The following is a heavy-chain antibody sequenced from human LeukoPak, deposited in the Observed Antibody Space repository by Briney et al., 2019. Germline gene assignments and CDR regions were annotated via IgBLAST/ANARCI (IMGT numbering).Heavy chain of an antibody. CDR2: IYYSGST. D-gene: IGHD5-18*01. V-gene: IGHV4-59*01. CDR3: ARGYGGYSYGLKYFDY. CDR1: GGSISSYY. J-gene: IGHJ4*02. Sequence: PSETLSLTCTVSGGSISSYYWSWIRQPPGKGLEWIGYIYYSGSTNYNPSLKSRVTISVDTSKNQFSLKLSSVTAADTAVYYCARGYGGYSYGLKYFDYWGQGTLVTVSS.